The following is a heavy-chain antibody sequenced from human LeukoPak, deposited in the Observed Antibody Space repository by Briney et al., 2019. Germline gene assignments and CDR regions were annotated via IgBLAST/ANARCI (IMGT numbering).Heavy chain of an antibody. V-gene: IGHV4-4*02. CDR2: IYHSGST. CDR3: ARVGFMTDDY. CDR1: GGSISSSNW. D-gene: IGHD2-21*02. Sequence: SETLSLTCAVSGGSISSSNWWSWVRQPPGKGLEWIGEIYHSGSTNHNPSLKSRVTISVDKPKNQFSLKLSSVTAADTAVYYCARVGFMTDDYWGQGTLVTVSS. J-gene: IGHJ4*02.